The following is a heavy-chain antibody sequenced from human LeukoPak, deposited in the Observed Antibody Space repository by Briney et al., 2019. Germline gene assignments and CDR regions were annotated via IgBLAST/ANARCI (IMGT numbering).Heavy chain of an antibody. CDR1: GFTFRSHA. Sequence: GGSLRLSCVGSGFTFRSHAMSWVRQAPEKGLEFVSGIYENGGTTYYADSVKGRFTISRDNSKNTLYLQMNSLRAEDAAVYYCAKNPIVVVPAAMPSWFDPWGQGTLVTVSS. CDR2: IYENGGTT. J-gene: IGHJ5*02. D-gene: IGHD2-2*01. V-gene: IGHV3-23*01. CDR3: AKNPIVVVPAAMPSWFDP.